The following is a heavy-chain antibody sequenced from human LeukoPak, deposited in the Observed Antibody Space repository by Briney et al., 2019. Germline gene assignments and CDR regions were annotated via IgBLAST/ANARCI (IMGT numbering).Heavy chain of an antibody. D-gene: IGHD3-22*01. CDR2: IIPIFGTA. CDR1: GYTFTSYG. CDR3: ARDHYYDSSGYYYYYFDY. Sequence: SVKVSCKASGYTFTSYGISWVRQAPGQGLEWVGGIIPIFGTANYAQKFQGRVTITADESTSTAYMELSSLRSEDTAVYYCARDHYYDSSGYYYYYFDYWGQGTLVTVSS. J-gene: IGHJ4*02. V-gene: IGHV1-69*13.